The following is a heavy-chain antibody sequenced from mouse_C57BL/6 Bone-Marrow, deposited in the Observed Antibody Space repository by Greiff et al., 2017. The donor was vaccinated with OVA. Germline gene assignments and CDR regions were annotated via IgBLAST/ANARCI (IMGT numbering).Heavy chain of an antibody. Sequence: DVQLVESGGGLVKPGGSLKLSCAASGFTFSSYTMSWVRQTPEKRLEWVATISGGGGNTYYPDSVKGRFTISRDNAKNTLYLQMSSLRSEDTALYYCARSFAYWGQGTLVTVSA. V-gene: IGHV5-9*01. CDR1: GFTFSSYT. J-gene: IGHJ3*01. CDR2: ISGGGGNT. CDR3: ARSFAY.